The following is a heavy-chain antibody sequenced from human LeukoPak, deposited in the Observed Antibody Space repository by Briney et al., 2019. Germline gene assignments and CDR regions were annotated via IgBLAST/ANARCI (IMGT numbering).Heavy chain of an antibody. J-gene: IGHJ6*02. V-gene: IGHV4-34*01. D-gene: IGHD1-14*01. CDR1: GGSFSGYY. CDR3: ARGRIRKRGMDV. CDR2: INHSGST. Sequence: SETLSLTCAVYGGSFSGYYWSWIRQPPGKGLEWIGEINHSGSTNYNPSLTSRVTISVDTCKNQFSLKLTSVAAAGTAVYYCARGRIRKRGMDVWGQGAKLTVSS.